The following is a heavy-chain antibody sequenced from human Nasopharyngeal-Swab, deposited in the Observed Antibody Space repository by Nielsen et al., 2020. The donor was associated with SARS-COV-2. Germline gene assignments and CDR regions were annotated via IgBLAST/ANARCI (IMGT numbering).Heavy chain of an antibody. D-gene: IGHD3-9*01. CDR3: ARDRYDILTGYYPPPYYGMDV. Sequence: SVKVSCKASGGTFSSYAISWVRQAPGQGLEWMGGIIPIFGTANYAQKFQGRVTITADESTSTAYVELSSLRSEDTAVYYCARDRYDILTGYYPPPYYGMDVWGQGTTVTVSS. CDR2: IIPIFGTA. V-gene: IGHV1-69*13. CDR1: GGTFSSYA. J-gene: IGHJ6*02.